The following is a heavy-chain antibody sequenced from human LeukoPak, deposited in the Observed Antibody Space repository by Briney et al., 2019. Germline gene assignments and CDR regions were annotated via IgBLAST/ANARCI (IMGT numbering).Heavy chain of an antibody. CDR3: ARHGPLYDIWSAQFYFDY. Sequence: PSETLSLTCTVSGGSISGYYWTWIRQPPGQGLEWIGYISYSGNTNYNPSLKSRVTISVDMSKSQFSLTLSSVTAADTALYYCARHGPLYDIWSAQFYFDYWGQGTLVAVSS. D-gene: IGHD3-3*01. J-gene: IGHJ4*02. CDR2: ISYSGNT. V-gene: IGHV4-59*08. CDR1: GGSISGYY.